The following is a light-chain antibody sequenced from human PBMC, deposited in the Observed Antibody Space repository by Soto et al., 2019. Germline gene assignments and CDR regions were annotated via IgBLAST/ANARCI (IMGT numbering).Light chain of an antibody. V-gene: IGKV3-15*01. J-gene: IGKJ2*01. Sequence: EIVMTQSPATLSVSPGERATLSGRASQSVSSNLAWYQQKPGQAPRLLTYGASTRATGIPARFSGSGSGTEFTLTISSLQSEDFAVYYCQQYNNWPRTFGQGTKLEIK. CDR2: GAS. CDR1: QSVSSN. CDR3: QQYNNWPRT.